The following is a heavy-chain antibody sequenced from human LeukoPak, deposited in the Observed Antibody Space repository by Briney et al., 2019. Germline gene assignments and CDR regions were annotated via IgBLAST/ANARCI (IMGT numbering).Heavy chain of an antibody. Sequence: GSLRLSCAASGFTFSSYAMSWVRQAPGKGLEWVSAISGSGGSTYYADSVKGRFTISRDNSKNTLYLQMNSLRAEDTAVYYCAKIGADYDILTGYYLVVGYFDYWGQGTLVTVSS. J-gene: IGHJ4*02. D-gene: IGHD3-9*01. CDR2: ISGSGGST. V-gene: IGHV3-23*01. CDR1: GFTFSSYA. CDR3: AKIGADYDILTGYYLVVGYFDY.